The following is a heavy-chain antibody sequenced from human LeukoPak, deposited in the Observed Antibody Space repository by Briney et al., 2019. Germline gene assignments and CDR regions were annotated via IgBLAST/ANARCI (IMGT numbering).Heavy chain of an antibody. Sequence: GGSLRLSCAASGFTFSNYGMHWVRQAPGKGLEWVAFIRSDGSNKYYADSAKGRFTISRDNAKNTLYLQMNSLRAGDTAVYYCARAQVGYFFDYWGQGTLVTVSS. CDR3: ARAQVGYFFDY. V-gene: IGHV3-30*02. CDR1: GFTFSNYG. J-gene: IGHJ4*02. CDR2: IRSDGSNK. D-gene: IGHD1-26*01.